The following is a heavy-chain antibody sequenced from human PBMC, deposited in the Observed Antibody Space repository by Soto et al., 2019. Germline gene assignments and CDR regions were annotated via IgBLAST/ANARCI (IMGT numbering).Heavy chain of an antibody. Sequence: SVKVSCKASGYTFTSYAMHWVRQAPGQRLEWMGWINAGNGNTKYSQKFQGRVTITRDTSASTAYMELSSLRSEDTAVYYCARDLEGIAAAGTGDYWGQGTLVTVSS. D-gene: IGHD6-13*01. J-gene: IGHJ4*02. V-gene: IGHV1-3*01. CDR1: GYTFTSYA. CDR3: ARDLEGIAAAGTGDY. CDR2: INAGNGNT.